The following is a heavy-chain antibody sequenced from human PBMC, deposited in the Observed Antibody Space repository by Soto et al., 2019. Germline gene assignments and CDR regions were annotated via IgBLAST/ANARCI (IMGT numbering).Heavy chain of an antibody. CDR3: AKRAFESVYSGRYYYYFDY. CDR2: ISDSGGST. CDR1: GFTFSSYA. Sequence: EVQLLESGGGLVQPGGSLRLSCAASGFTFSSYAMTWVRQAPGKGLEWVSGISDSGGSTYYADSVKGRCTISRDNSKNTLYLQMNSLRAEDTAVYYCAKRAFESVYSGRYYYYFDYWGQGTLVTVSS. V-gene: IGHV3-23*01. D-gene: IGHD1-26*01. J-gene: IGHJ4*02.